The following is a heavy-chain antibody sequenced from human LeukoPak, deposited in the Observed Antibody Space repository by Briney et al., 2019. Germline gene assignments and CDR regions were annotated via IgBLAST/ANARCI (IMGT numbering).Heavy chain of an antibody. CDR3: AKPLYHNTFFDAFDI. Sequence: GGSLRLSCAASGFTFNSYAMSWVRQAPGKGLEWVSAISASGGSTYYADSVKGRFTISRDTSKNTLYLQMNSLRAEDTAVYYCAKPLYHNTFFDAFDIWGQGTMVTVSS. CDR2: ISASGGST. J-gene: IGHJ3*02. V-gene: IGHV3-23*01. D-gene: IGHD3-10*01. CDR1: GFTFNSYA.